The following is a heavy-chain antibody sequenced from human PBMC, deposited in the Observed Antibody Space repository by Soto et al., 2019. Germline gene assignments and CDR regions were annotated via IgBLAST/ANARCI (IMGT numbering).Heavy chain of an antibody. CDR3: AHSLLSSWALRNWYFHL. CDR2: IYWNDDK. D-gene: IGHD6-13*01. CDR1: GFSLSTSGVG. J-gene: IGHJ2*01. V-gene: IGHV2-5*01. Sequence: QITLKESGPTLVKPTQTLTLTCTFSGFSLSTSGVGVGWIRQPPGKALEWLALIYWNDDKRYSPSLKSRLTITKDTSKNQVVLTMTNMDPVDTATYYCAHSLLSSWALRNWYFHLWGRGTLVTVSS.